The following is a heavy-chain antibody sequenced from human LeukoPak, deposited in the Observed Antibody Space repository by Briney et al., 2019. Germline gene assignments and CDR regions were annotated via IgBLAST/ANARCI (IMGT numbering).Heavy chain of an antibody. CDR1: GFSFSSHW. Sequence: PGGSLRLSCAASGFSFSSHWVRWVRQAHGKGLVWVSRISDDRSYTSNVDSVKGRFTISRDNVNNMLYLHMNSLRAEDTAVYYCASFGISWRPSYWGQGTLVTVSS. D-gene: IGHD2-21*01. J-gene: IGHJ4*02. V-gene: IGHV3-74*01. CDR2: ISDDRSYT. CDR3: ASFGISWRPSY.